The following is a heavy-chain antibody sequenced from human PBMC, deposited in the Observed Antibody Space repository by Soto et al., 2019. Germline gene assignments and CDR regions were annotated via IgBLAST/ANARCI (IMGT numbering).Heavy chain of an antibody. CDR2: IYYSGST. J-gene: IGHJ4*02. CDR1: GGSVSSGSYY. CDR3: ARGRIQLWMN. V-gene: IGHV4-61*01. Sequence: PSETLSLTCTVSGGSVSSGSYYWSWIRQPPGEGLEWIGYIYYSGSTNYNPSLKSRVTISVDTSKNQFSLKLSSVTAADTAVYYCARGRIQLWMNWGQGTLVTVSS. D-gene: IGHD5-18*01.